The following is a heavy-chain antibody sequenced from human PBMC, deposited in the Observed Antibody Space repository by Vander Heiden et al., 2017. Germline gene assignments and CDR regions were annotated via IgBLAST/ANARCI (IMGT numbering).Heavy chain of an antibody. D-gene: IGHD3-22*01. V-gene: IGHV3-72*01. Sequence: EVQLVESGGGLVQPGGSLRLSCAASGFTFRDHYMDWVRQAPGKGLEWVGRTRNKAHSYTTEYAASVKGRFTISRDDSKNSLYLKMNSLKTEDTAVYYCARVSNYYEDYWGQGTLVTVSS. CDR2: TRNKAHSYTT. J-gene: IGHJ4*02. CDR1: GFTFRDHY. CDR3: ARVSNYYEDY.